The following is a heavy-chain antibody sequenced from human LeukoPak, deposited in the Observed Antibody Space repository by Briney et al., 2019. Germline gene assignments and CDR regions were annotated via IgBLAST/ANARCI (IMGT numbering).Heavy chain of an antibody. V-gene: IGHV3-21*01. D-gene: IGHD3-10*01. CDR2: ISSSSSYI. Sequence: GGTLRLSCAASALTFNRYSMKGVRQAPGKGQEWVSPISSSSSYIYYADSVKGRFNISRDNAKNSLYLQMNSLRAEDTAVYYCARAVPFYGSGSYFSYFDYWGQGTLVTVYS. J-gene: IGHJ4*02. CDR3: ARAVPFYGSGSYFSYFDY. CDR1: ALTFNRYS.